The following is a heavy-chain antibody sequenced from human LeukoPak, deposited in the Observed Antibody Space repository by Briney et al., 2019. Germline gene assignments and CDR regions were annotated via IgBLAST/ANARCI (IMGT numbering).Heavy chain of an antibody. J-gene: IGHJ4*02. D-gene: IGHD6-19*01. CDR2: INAGNGNT. CDR3: ARSNSGWYEMGY. Sequence: ASVKVSCKASGYTFTSYAMHWVRQAPGQRLEWMGWINAGNGNTEYSQKFQGRVTITRDTSASTAYMELSSLRSEDTAVYYCARSNSGWYEMGYWGQGTLVTVSS. CDR1: GYTFTSYA. V-gene: IGHV1-3*01.